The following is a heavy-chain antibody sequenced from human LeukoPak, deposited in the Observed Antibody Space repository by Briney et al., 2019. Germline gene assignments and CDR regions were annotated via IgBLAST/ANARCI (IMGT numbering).Heavy chain of an antibody. V-gene: IGHV4-30-2*01. D-gene: IGHD3-3*01. J-gene: IGHJ5*02. CDR1: GGSISSGGYS. CDR3: ARGFRGSWSGFRRFDP. Sequence: SQTLSLTCAVSGGSISSGGYSWSWIRQPPGKGLEWIGYIYHSGSTYYNPSLKSRVTISVDRSKNQFSLKLSSVTAAATAVYYCARGFRGSWSGFRRFDPWGQGTLVTVSS. CDR2: IYHSGST.